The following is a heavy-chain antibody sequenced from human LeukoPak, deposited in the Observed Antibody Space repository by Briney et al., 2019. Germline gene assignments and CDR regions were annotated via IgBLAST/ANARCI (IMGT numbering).Heavy chain of an antibody. CDR2: IGTAGDT. J-gene: IGHJ6*02. CDR3: ARDRPGYGMDV. Sequence: GGSLRLSCAASGFTFSSYDMHWVRQATGKGLEWVSAIGTAGDTYYPGSVKGRFTISRENAKNSLYLQMNSLRAEDTAVYYCARDRPGYGMDVWGQGTTVTVSS. V-gene: IGHV3-13*01. CDR1: GFTFSSYD. D-gene: IGHD7-27*01.